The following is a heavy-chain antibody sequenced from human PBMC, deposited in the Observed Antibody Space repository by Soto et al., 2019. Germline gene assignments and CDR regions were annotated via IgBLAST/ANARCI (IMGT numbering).Heavy chain of an antibody. CDR1: GFTFSSYS. D-gene: IGHD4-4*01. V-gene: IGHV3-21*01. Sequence: PGGSLRLSCAASGFTFSSYSMNWVRQAPGKGLEWVSSISSSSSYIYYADSVKGRFTISRDNAKNSLYLQMNSLRAEDTAVYYWAREAYDYSNYEYYYYYMDVWGKGATVTVSS. CDR3: AREAYDYSNYEYYYYYMDV. CDR2: ISSSSSYI. J-gene: IGHJ6*03.